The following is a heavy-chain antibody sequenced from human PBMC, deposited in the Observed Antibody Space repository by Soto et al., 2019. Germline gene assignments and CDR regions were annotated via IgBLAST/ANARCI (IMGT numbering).Heavy chain of an antibody. D-gene: IGHD6-19*01. CDR3: ATGGTGWYY. CDR2: IDPRDSST. Sequence: GESLKISCKISGYSFTTYWISWLRQMPGKGLEWMGRIDPRDSSTDYSPSFQGHATISVDKSINTAHLQWTSLRASDTAIYYCATGGTGWYYWGQGTLVTV. V-gene: IGHV5-10-1*01. CDR1: GYSFTTYW. J-gene: IGHJ4*02.